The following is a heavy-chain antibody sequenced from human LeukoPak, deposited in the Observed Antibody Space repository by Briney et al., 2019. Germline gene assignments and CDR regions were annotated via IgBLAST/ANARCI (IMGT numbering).Heavy chain of an antibody. D-gene: IGHD4-23*01. V-gene: IGHV3-7*01. CDR3: ARAIGKSEGY. Sequence: GGSLRLSCAASGFTFSSYWMTWVRHAPGKGLEGVANIKQDGSEKYHVDSVKGRFTISRDNAKSSLYLQMDSLRAEDTAVYYCARAIGKSEGYWGQGTLVTVSS. CDR1: GFTFSSYW. J-gene: IGHJ4*02. CDR2: IKQDGSEK.